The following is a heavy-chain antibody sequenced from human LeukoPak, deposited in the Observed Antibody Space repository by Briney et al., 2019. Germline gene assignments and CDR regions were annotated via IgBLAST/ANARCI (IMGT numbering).Heavy chain of an antibody. D-gene: IGHD5-12*01. V-gene: IGHV4-38-2*01. CDR3: ARYSGYASYYFDY. CDR1: GYSISSGYY. CDR2: IYHSGRT. J-gene: IGHJ4*02. Sequence: SETLSLTCAVSGYSISSGYYWGWIRQPPGKGLEWSGSIYHSGRTYYNPSLKSRVTISVDTSKNQFSLKLSSVTAADTAVYYCARYSGYASYYFDYWGQGTLVTVSS.